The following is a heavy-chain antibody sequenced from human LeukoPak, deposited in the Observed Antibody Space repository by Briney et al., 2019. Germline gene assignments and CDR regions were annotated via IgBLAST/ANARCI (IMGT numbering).Heavy chain of an antibody. Sequence: PGGSLRLSCAASGFTFSSYAMSWVRQAPGKGLEWVSAISGSGGSTYYADSVKGRFTISRDNSKNTLYLQMNSLRAEDTAVYYCAKARLEWLLRPFDYWGQGTLVTVSP. CDR3: AKARLEWLLRPFDY. V-gene: IGHV3-23*01. CDR2: ISGSGGST. J-gene: IGHJ4*02. D-gene: IGHD3-3*01. CDR1: GFTFSSYA.